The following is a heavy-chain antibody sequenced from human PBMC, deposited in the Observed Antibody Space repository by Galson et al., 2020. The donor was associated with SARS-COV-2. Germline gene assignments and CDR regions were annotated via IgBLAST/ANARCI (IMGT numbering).Heavy chain of an antibody. V-gene: IGHV3-48*03. D-gene: IGHD2-21*01. CDR2: ISSSGRTI. J-gene: IGHJ4*02. CDR3: ARLDAYGPGY. CDR1: GFIFSNYE. Sequence: TGGSLRLSCAASGFIFSNYEMNWVRQAPGKGLEWVSYISSSGRTINYADSVKGRFTISRDNAKNSLSLQMNSLRAEDTAVYYCARLDAYGPGYWGQGTLVTVSS.